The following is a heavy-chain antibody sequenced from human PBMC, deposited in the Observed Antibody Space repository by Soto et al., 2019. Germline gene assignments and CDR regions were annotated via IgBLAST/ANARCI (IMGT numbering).Heavy chain of an antibody. V-gene: IGHV4-34*01. D-gene: IGHD3-3*01. CDR1: GGSFSGYY. CDR2: INHSGST. J-gene: IGHJ4*02. CDR3: ARAFSYYDFWSGLEF. Sequence: SETLSLTCAVYGGSFSGYYWSWIRQPPGKGLEWIGEINHSGSTNYNPSLKSRVTISVDTSKNQFSLKLSSVTAADTAVYYCARAFSYYDFWSGLEFWGQGTLVTVSS.